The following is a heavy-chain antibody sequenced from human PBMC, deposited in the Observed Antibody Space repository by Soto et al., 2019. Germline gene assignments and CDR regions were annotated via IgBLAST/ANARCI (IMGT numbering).Heavy chain of an antibody. CDR3: ARDPGFGGSYPGRSWFDP. V-gene: IGHV1-69*01. CDR1: GGTFSSYA. D-gene: IGHD1-26*01. Sequence: QVQLVQSGAEVKKPGSSVKVSCKASGGTFSSYAISWVRQAPGQGLEWMGGIIPIFGTANYAQKFQGRVTITADESTSTAYMELSSLRSEDTAVYYCARDPGFGGSYPGRSWFDPWGQGTLVTVSS. J-gene: IGHJ5*02. CDR2: IIPIFGTA.